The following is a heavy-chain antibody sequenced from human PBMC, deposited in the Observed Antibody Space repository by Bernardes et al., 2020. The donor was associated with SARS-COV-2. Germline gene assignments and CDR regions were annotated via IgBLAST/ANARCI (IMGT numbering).Heavy chain of an antibody. J-gene: IGHJ6*02. CDR1: GFTFSSYW. CDR2: IKQDGSEK. V-gene: IGHV3-7*03. Sequence: GGSLRLSCAASGFTFSSYWMSWVRQAPGKGLAWVANIKQDGSEKYYVDSVKGRFTISRDNAKNSLYLQMNSLRAEDTAVYYCARVGLGITMVRGVMVYYYGMDVWGQGTTVTVS. CDR3: ARVGLGITMVRGVMVYYYGMDV. D-gene: IGHD3-10*01.